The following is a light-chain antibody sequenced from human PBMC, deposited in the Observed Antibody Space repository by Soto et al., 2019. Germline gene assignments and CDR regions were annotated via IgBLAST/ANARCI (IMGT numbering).Light chain of an antibody. CDR3: SSYTPTSTLV. CDR2: EVR. Sequence: QSVRTNPAYENGSPGRSLTLPWTATNRDVGSYNLVSWYQQRAGEAPKLIISEVRNRPSRISYRFTGSKSGNTASLTISGLQAEDEADYYCSSYTPTSTLVFGGGTKVNVL. CDR1: NRDVGSYNL. J-gene: IGLJ3*02. V-gene: IGLV2-14*01.